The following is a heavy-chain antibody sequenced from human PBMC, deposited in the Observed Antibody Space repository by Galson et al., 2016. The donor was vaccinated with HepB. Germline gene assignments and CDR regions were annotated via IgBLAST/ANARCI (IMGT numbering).Heavy chain of an antibody. CDR3: ARRAVELPYYYYMDV. D-gene: IGHD1-7*01. CDR2: IWYDGTNK. CDR1: GFTFSSYG. Sequence: SLRLSCAASGFTFSSYGMHWVRQAPGKGLEWVAVIWYDGTNKYYADSEKGRFIISRDNSKNTLYLQMNSLRVDDTAVYYCARRAVELPYYYYMDVWGKGTTVTVSS. J-gene: IGHJ6*03. V-gene: IGHV3-33*01.